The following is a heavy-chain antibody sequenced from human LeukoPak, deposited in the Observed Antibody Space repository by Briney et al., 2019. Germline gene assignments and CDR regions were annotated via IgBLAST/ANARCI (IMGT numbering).Heavy chain of an antibody. CDR3: AKDSGYCSGYTCPPVY. D-gene: IGHD2-15*01. CDR2: ISGTGGST. CDR1: GFTFSNYA. V-gene: IGHV3-23*01. J-gene: IGHJ4*02. Sequence: GGSLRLSCAASGFTFSNYAMNWVRQAPGKGLEWVSVISGTGGSTHYADSVEGRFTMSRDNSKNTVYLQMNSLRAEDTALYYCAKDSGYCSGYTCPPVYWGQGTLVTVSS.